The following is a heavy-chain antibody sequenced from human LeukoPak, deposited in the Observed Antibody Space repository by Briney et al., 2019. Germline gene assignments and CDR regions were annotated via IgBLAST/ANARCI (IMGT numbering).Heavy chain of an antibody. CDR3: ARGYGVRGLYFYYYYMDV. CDR2: ISYDGITE. V-gene: IGHV3-30*04. Sequence: PGGSLRLSCAASGFAFSSYAMHWVRQAPGKGLEWVAIISYDGITEEYSDSVKGRFTISRDNAKNSLYLQMNSLRAEDTALYYCARGYGVRGLYFYYYYMDVWGKGTTVTVSS. CDR1: GFAFSSYA. J-gene: IGHJ6*03. D-gene: IGHD3-16*01.